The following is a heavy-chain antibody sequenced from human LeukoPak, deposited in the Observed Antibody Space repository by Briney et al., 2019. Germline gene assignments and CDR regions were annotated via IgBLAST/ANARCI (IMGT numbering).Heavy chain of an antibody. Sequence: GGSLRLSCEASGFPFSTFWMIWVRRPPGKGLEWVAKIQQDGSGEEHVDSVKGRFTISRGNAKNSLYLQMNSLRVEDTGVYYCARENWYRFDPWGQGTLVTVSS. J-gene: IGHJ5*02. CDR2: IQQDGSGE. CDR3: ARENWYRFDP. CDR1: GFPFSTFW. D-gene: IGHD1-1*01. V-gene: IGHV3-7*01.